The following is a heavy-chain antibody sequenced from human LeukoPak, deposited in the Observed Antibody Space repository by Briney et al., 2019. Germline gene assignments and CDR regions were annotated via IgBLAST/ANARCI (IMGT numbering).Heavy chain of an antibody. Sequence: GASVKVSCKASGYTSTSYGISWVRQAPGQGLEWIGWISAYNGNTNYAQKLQGRVTLTTDTSTSTAYMELRSLRSDDTAVYYWARDQGATIPHYYYYYGMDVWGQGTTVTVSS. CDR2: ISAYNGNT. J-gene: IGHJ6*02. V-gene: IGHV1-18*01. CDR3: ARDQGATIPHYYYYYGMDV. CDR1: GYTSTSYG. D-gene: IGHD5-12*01.